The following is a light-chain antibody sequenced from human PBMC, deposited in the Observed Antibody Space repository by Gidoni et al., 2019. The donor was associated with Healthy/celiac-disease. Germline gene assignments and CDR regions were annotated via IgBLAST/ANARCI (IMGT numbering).Light chain of an antibody. CDR1: TGAVTRGYY. Sequence: QTVVTQEPSLTVSPGGTVTPTCASSTGAVTRGYYPNWLQQKPGQAHRALIESTSNTHSWPPAWFSGSLLGGKAALTLSGVQPEDEAEYYCLLYYGGALWVFGGGTKLTVL. CDR3: LLYYGGALWV. CDR2: STS. V-gene: IGLV7-43*01. J-gene: IGLJ3*02.